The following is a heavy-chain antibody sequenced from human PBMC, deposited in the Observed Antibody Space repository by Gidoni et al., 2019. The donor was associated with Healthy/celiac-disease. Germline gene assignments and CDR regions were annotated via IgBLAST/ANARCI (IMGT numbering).Heavy chain of an antibody. D-gene: IGHD6-13*01. Sequence: SVKVSCKVSGYTLTELSMHWVRQAPGKGLEWMGGFDPEDGETIYAQKFQGRVTMTEDTSADTAYMELSSLRSEDTAVYYCATWAYSSSWYAAFDYWGQGTLVTVSS. CDR3: ATWAYSSSWYAAFDY. J-gene: IGHJ4*02. V-gene: IGHV1-24*01. CDR2: FDPEDGET. CDR1: GYTLTELS.